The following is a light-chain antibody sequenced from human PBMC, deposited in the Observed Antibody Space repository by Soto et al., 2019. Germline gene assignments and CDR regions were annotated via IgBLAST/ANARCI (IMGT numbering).Light chain of an antibody. V-gene: IGKV3-20*01. CDR3: QQYGSSPRT. CDR1: PSVGSNY. J-gene: IGKJ1*01. CDR2: GAS. Sequence: EIVLTQSPGTLSFSPGETATLSCKASPSVGSNYLAWYQQKPGQGPRLLIHGASTRATGVPDRFSGSGSGTDFTLTVSRLEPEDFAVYYCQQYGSSPRTFGQGTKVDIK.